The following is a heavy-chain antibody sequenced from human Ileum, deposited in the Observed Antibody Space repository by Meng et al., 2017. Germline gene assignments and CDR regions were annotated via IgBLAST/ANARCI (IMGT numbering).Heavy chain of an antibody. Sequence: SETLSLTCTVSGGSISGCGDHYWSWIRQPAGKGLEWIGRIHTDGFKQYNSSLKNRVTISADVSKNQLSLNLKSVTAEDTAVYFCARLCHCASEDYNDAFDFWGQGIMVTVSS. D-gene: IGHD3-10*01. CDR2: IHTDGFK. V-gene: IGHV4-61*02. CDR3: ARLCHCASEDYNDAFDF. J-gene: IGHJ3*01. CDR1: GGSISGCGDH.